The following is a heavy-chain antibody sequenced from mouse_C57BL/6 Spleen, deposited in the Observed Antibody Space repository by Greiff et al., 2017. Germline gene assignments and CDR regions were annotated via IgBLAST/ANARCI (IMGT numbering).Heavy chain of an antibody. D-gene: IGHD2-3*01. CDR3: ARVYDGSFAY. Sequence: LQQPGAELVRPGSSVKLSCKASGYTFTSYWMHWVKQRPIQGLEWIGNIDPSDSETHYNQKFKDKATLTVDKSSSTAYMQLSSLTSEDSAVYYCARVYDGSFAYWGQGTLVTVSA. V-gene: IGHV1-52*01. CDR1: GYTFTSYW. CDR2: IDPSDSET. J-gene: IGHJ3*01.